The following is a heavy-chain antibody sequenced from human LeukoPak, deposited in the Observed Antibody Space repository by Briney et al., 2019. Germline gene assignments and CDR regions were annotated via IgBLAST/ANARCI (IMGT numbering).Heavy chain of an antibody. CDR3: AKDLSSIAEAGFHY. CDR2: ISGSGGST. J-gene: IGHJ4*02. Sequence: GGSLRLSCAASGFTFSSYAMNWVRQAPGKGLEWVSAISGSGGSTYYADSVRGRFTISTDNSKNTLHLQMNSLRAEDTAVYYCAKDLSSIAEAGFHYWGQGTLVTVSS. CDR1: GFTFSSYA. D-gene: IGHD6-19*01. V-gene: IGHV3-23*01.